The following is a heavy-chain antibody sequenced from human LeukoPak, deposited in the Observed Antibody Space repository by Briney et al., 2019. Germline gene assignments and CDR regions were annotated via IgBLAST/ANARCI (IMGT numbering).Heavy chain of an antibody. V-gene: IGHV4-59*01. J-gene: IGHJ4*02. CDR1: GGSISSYY. Sequence: SETLSLTCTVSGGSISSYYWSWIRQPPGKGLEWIGYIYYSGSTNYNPSLKSRVTISVDTSKNQFSLKLSSVTAADTAVYYCARSTVEMATIPSYFDYWGQGALVTVSS. D-gene: IGHD5-24*01. CDR2: IYYSGST. CDR3: ARSTVEMATIPSYFDY.